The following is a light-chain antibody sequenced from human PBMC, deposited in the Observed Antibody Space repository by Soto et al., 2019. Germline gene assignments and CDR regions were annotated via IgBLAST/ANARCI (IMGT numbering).Light chain of an antibody. J-gene: IGKJ4*01. CDR1: QSVLYSSNNKNY. CDR3: QQYYSSPLT. Sequence: DIVMTQSPDSLAVSLGERATINCNSSQSVLYSSNNKNYLAWYQQKPGQPPKLLIYWASTRESGVPDRFSGSGSGTDFTLTISSLQAEDGAVYYCQQYYSSPLTFGGGTKVEIK. CDR2: WAS. V-gene: IGKV4-1*01.